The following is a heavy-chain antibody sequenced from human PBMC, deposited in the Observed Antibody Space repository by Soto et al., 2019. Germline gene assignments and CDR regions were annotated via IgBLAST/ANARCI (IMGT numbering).Heavy chain of an antibody. D-gene: IGHD3-16*01. CDR1: GLTFSSYW. V-gene: IGHV3-74*01. CDR3: AIFWGRVDY. J-gene: IGHJ4*02. CDR2: INSDGSSA. Sequence: EVPLVESGGGLVQPGGSLRLSCAASGLTFSSYWMHWVRQAPGKGLVWVSRINSDGSSADYADSVKGRFTISRDKAKNTLYLEMNSLRAEDTAVYYCAIFWGRVDYWGQGTLVSVSS.